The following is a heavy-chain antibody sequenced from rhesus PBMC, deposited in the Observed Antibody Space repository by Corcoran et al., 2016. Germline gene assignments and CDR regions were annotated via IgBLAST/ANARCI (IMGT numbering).Heavy chain of an antibody. V-gene: IGHV4-122*02. D-gene: IGHD6-25*01. CDR1: GYSISSGYG. J-gene: IGHJ4*01. Sequence: QLQLQESGPGLVKPSETLSLTCAVSGYSISSGYGWSWIRQPPGKGLEWIGYIFYSGNTSYNPSLKSRVTISRDTSKNQFSLKLSSVTAADTAVYYCARDLAGSGSLDYWGQGVLVTVSS. CDR3: ARDLAGSGSLDY. CDR2: IFYSGNT.